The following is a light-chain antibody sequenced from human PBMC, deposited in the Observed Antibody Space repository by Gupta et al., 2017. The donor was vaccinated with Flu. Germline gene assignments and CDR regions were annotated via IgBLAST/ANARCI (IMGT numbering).Light chain of an antibody. CDR3: LQHKTYPLI. V-gene: IGKV1-17*01. CDR1: QDIRKD. J-gene: IGKJ4*01. Sequence: DIQMTQSPSSVSASVGDRVTITCRASQDIRKDLAWFQQKPGQAPKRLIYAASSLQSGVPSRFRGSGFGTEFTLTITSLQSEDFAAYYCLQHKTYPLIFGGGTKVEI. CDR2: AAS.